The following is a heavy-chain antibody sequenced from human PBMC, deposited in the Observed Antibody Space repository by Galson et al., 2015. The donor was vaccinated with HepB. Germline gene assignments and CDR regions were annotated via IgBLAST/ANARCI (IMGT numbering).Heavy chain of an antibody. CDR3: ARDTYYGVVIDYDAFDI. CDR1: RYTFETLG. V-gene: IGHV1-18*01. D-gene: IGHD3-3*01. CDR2: ISAYNGKT. J-gene: IGHJ3*02. Sequence: VKGCCKTSRYTFETLGISLLRQAPGQVLEWMGWISAYNGKTNYTQEVQCSVTMTTDTSTRTAYMELRRLRSDDPAMYFCARDTYYGVVIDYDAFDIWGQGTMVTVSS.